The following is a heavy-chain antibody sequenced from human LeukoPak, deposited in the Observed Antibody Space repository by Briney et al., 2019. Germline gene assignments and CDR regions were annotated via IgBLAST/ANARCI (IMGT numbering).Heavy chain of an antibody. CDR3: ARSGGSDDAFDI. Sequence: PSQTLSLTCTVSGGSISSGGYYWSWIRQHPGKGLEWIGYIYYSGGTYYNPSLKSRVTISVDTSKNQFSLKLSSVTAADTAVYYCARSGGSDDAFDIWGQGTMVTVSS. CDR1: GGSISSGGYY. V-gene: IGHV4-31*03. J-gene: IGHJ3*02. D-gene: IGHD6-19*01. CDR2: IYYSGGT.